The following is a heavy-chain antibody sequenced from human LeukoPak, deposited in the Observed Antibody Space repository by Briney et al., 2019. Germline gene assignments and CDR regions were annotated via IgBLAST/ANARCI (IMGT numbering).Heavy chain of an antibody. CDR3: ARLQSSGLVWSVY. V-gene: IGHV4-39*01. J-gene: IGHJ4*02. Sequence: ASETLSLTCTVSGGSISSSSYYWGWIRQPPGKGLEWIGSIYYSGSTYYNPSLKSRVTISVDTSKNQFSLKLSSVTAADTAVYYRARLQSSGLVWSVYWGQGTLVTVSS. CDR2: IYYSGST. CDR1: GGSISSSSYY. D-gene: IGHD2-21*01.